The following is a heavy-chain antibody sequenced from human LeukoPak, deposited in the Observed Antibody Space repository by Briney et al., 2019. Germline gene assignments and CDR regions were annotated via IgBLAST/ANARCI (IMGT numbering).Heavy chain of an antibody. J-gene: IGHJ3*02. CDR2: ISGSGGST. V-gene: IGHV3-23*01. D-gene: IGHD2-2*01. Sequence: GGSLRLSCAASGFTFSSYAMSWVRQAPGKGLEWVSAISGSGGSTYYADSVRGRFTISRDNSKNTLYLQMNSLRAEDTAVYYCARVPPNDLGVLPAAMGGDAFDIWGQGTMVTVS. CDR1: GFTFSSYA. CDR3: ARVPPNDLGVLPAAMGGDAFDI.